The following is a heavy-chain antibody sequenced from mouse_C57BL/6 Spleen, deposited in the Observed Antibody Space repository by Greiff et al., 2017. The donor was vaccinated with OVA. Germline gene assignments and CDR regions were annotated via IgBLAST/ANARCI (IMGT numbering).Heavy chain of an antibody. J-gene: IGHJ2*01. Sequence: EVQRVESGGGLVQPKGSLKLSCAASGFTFNTYAMHWVRQAPGKGLEWVARIRSKSSNYATYYADSVKDRFTISRDDSQSMLYLQMNNLKTEDTAMYYCVRDGYYGNYGYFDYWGQGTTLTVSS. CDR1: GFTFNTYA. D-gene: IGHD2-1*01. CDR3: VRDGYYGNYGYFDY. CDR2: IRSKSSNYAT. V-gene: IGHV10-3*01.